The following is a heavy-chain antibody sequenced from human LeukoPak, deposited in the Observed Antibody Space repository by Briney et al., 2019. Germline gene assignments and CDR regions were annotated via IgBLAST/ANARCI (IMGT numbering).Heavy chain of an antibody. V-gene: IGHV3-21*01. Sequence: PGGSLRLSRAASGFTFSSYSMNWVRQAPGKGLEWVSSISGSSSYIYYADSVKGRFTISRDNAKNSLYLQMNSLRAEDTAVYYCARVPAAHYYYYYMDVWGKGTTVTVSS. D-gene: IGHD2-2*01. CDR1: GFTFSSYS. J-gene: IGHJ6*03. CDR3: ARVPAAHYYYYYMDV. CDR2: ISGSSSYI.